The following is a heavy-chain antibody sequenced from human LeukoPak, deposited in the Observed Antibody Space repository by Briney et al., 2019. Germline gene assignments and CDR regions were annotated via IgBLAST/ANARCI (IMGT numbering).Heavy chain of an antibody. V-gene: IGHV1-8*02. Sequence: GASVKVSCKAFGYTFTNFDINWVRQAPGQGLEWMGWMNPKNGNTGYIQNFQGRVTMSRDTSTSTAYLELNSLNFGDTAVYYCAKGGYQYSDLWTGNFPDAFDVWGQGTVVTVSS. D-gene: IGHD3-3*01. J-gene: IGHJ3*01. CDR2: MNPKNGNT. CDR3: AKGGYQYSDLWTGNFPDAFDV. CDR1: GYTFTNFD.